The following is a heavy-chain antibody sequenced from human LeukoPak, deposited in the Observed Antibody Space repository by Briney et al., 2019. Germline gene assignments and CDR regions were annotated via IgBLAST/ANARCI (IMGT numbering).Heavy chain of an antibody. Sequence: SETLSLTCTLSGGSLSSADSYWSWIRQPPGKGLEWIGYIFYSGNSYYNPSLKSRLTISVDTSKNQFSLKLSSVTAADTAMYYCARLGYNDYVNYWGQGTLVTVSS. V-gene: IGHV4-30-4*01. CDR2: IFYSGNS. CDR1: GGSLSSADSY. J-gene: IGHJ4*02. CDR3: ARLGYNDYVNY. D-gene: IGHD5-12*01.